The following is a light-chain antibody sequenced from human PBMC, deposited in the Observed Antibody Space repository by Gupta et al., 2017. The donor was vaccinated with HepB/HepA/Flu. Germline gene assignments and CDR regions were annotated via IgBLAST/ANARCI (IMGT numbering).Light chain of an antibody. V-gene: IGLV3-1*01. CDR2: QDN. CDR1: KLGYKY. Sequence: SYQLPQPPSVSVSPGQTASITCSGDKLGYKYASWYQQRPGQSPVLVIYQDNKRPSGIPERFSGSNSGNTATLTIGGTQAMDEADYYCQAWDSTTAVFGTGTKVTVL. J-gene: IGLJ1*01. CDR3: QAWDSTTAV.